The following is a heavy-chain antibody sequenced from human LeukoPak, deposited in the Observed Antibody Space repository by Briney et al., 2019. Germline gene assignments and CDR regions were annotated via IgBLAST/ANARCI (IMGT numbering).Heavy chain of an antibody. CDR3: ARDYSPHITMIVVVTLDY. J-gene: IGHJ4*02. V-gene: IGHV1-2*02. CDR2: INPNSGGT. Sequence: ASVKVSCKASGYTFTGYYMHWVRQAPGQGLEWMGWINPNSGGTNYAQKFQGRVTMTRDTSISTAYMELSRLRSDDTAVYYCARDYSPHITMIVVVTLDYWGQGTLVTVSS. CDR1: GYTFTGYY. D-gene: IGHD3-22*01.